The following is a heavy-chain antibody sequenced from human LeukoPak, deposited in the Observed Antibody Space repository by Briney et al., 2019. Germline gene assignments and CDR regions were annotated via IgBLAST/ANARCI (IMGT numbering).Heavy chain of an antibody. CDR3: AELGITMIGGV. D-gene: IGHD3-10*02. CDR1: GFTFNTYT. V-gene: IGHV3-21*06. CDR2: ITGSTKYI. J-gene: IGHJ6*04. Sequence: GGSLRLSCAASGFTFNTYTMNWVRQAPGKGLEWVSAITGSTKYIPSNIYYADAVQGRFTISRDDAKSLVYLQMNSLRAEDTAVYYCAELGITMIGGVWGKGTTVTISS.